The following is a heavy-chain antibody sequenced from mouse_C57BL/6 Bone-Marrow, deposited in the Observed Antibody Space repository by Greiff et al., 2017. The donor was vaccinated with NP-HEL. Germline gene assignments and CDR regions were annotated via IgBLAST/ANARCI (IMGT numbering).Heavy chain of an antibody. CDR1: GFTFSSYG. D-gene: IGHD1-2*01. Sequence: VQLQQSGGDLVKPGGSLKLSCAASGFTFSSYGMSWVRQTPDKRLEWVATISSGGSYTYYPDSVKGRFTISRDNAKNTLYLQMSSRKSEDTAMYYCARQGTTALRYFDVGGTGTTVTVAS. CDR2: ISSGGSYT. CDR3: ARQGTTALRYFDV. J-gene: IGHJ1*03. V-gene: IGHV5-6*01.